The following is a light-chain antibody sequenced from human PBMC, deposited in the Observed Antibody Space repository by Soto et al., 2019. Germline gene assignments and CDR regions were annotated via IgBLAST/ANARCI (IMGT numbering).Light chain of an antibody. CDR3: QQSYSTPYS. J-gene: IGKJ2*01. CDR2: LTS. CDR1: RSIGNY. Sequence: DIQMTQSPSSLSASVGDRVTITCRASRSIGNYLNWYQQKPESAPKLPIYLTSSLQSGVPSRFSGSGSGTDFTLTISSLQPEDFATYYCQQSYSTPYSFGQGTKVDIK. V-gene: IGKV1-39*01.